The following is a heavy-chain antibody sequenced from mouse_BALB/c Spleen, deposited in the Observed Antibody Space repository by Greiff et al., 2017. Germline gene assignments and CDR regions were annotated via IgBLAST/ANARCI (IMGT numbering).Heavy chain of an antibody. J-gene: IGHJ4*01. CDR2: INPGSGGT. Sequence: QVQLQQSGAELVRPGTSVKVSCKASGYAFTNYLIEWVKQRPGQGLEWIGVINPGSGGTNYNEKFKGKATLTADKSSSTAYMQLSSLTSDDSAVYFCARLYRDGERLYAMDYWGQGTSVTVSS. CDR1: GYAFTNYL. V-gene: IGHV1-54*03. CDR3: ARLYRDGERLYAMDY. D-gene: IGHD2-14*01.